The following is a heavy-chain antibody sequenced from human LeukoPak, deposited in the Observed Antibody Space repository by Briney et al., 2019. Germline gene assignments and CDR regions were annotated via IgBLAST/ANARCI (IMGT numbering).Heavy chain of an antibody. CDR2: IRNEAKSYTT. J-gene: IGHJ6*02. D-gene: IGHD3-10*01. Sequence: PGGSLRLSCVASGFTFSDHYMDWVRQAPGRGLEWVGRIRNEAKSYTTKYAASVNDRFTISRDDSKDSLYLQMNSLKTEDTAVYYCIRDRPMVRGSGEGPYYFGMDVWGQGTTVTVSS. CDR3: IRDRPMVRGSGEGPYYFGMDV. V-gene: IGHV3-72*01. CDR1: GFTFSDHY.